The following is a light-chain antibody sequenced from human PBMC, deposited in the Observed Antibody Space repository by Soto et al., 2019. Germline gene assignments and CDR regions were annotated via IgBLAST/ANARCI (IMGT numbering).Light chain of an antibody. CDR3: QQYNNWPQT. J-gene: IGKJ1*01. V-gene: IGKV3-15*01. Sequence: EIVMTQSPATLSLSPGERATLSCRASQSVGKYLVWYQQKPGQAPRLLIYAASTRATGIPARFSGSGSGTEFTLTITSLQSEDFAVYYCQQYNNWPQTFGQGTKVDIK. CDR2: AAS. CDR1: QSVGKY.